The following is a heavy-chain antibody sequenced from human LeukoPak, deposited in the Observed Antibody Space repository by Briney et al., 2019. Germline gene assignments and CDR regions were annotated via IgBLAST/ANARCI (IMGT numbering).Heavy chain of an antibody. J-gene: IGHJ6*02. CDR1: GYTFSGTGWY. CDR2: IHPNNGDT. Sequence: GASVKVSCKASGYTFSGTGWYLYWLRQAPGQGLECMGWIHPNNGDTAYAQKFQGRVTMTRDTSISTAYMELSRLRSDDTAVYYCARDKAGSYYYYYGMDVWGQGTTVTVSS. V-gene: IGHV1-2*02. CDR3: ARDKAGSYYYYYGMDV.